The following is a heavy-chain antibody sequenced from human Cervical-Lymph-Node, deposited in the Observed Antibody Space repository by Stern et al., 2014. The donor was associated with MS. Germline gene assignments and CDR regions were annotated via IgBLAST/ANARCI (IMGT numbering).Heavy chain of an antibody. CDR2: IWYDGSNK. Sequence: VQLVESGGGVVQPGRSLRLSCAVSGFTFSSYGMHWVRQAPGKGLEWVALIWYDGSNKYYTDSVKGRFTISRDNSKNTLYLQMNSLRAEDTAVYYCARGAVAGLAYYGMDVWGQGTTVTGSS. D-gene: IGHD6-19*01. CDR3: ARGAVAGLAYYGMDV. CDR1: GFTFSSYG. V-gene: IGHV3-33*01. J-gene: IGHJ6*02.